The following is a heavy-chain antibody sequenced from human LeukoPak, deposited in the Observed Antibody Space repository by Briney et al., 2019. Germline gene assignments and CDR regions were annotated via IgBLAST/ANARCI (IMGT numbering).Heavy chain of an antibody. Sequence: PGGSLRLSCAASGFTFSSYGMHWVRQAPGKGLEWVAVISYDGSNKYYADSVKGRFTISRDNSKNTLYLQMNSLRAEDTAVYYCAKDMSKVVVAATDYWGQGTLVTVSS. CDR1: GFTFSSYG. CDR3: AKDMSKVVVAATDY. D-gene: IGHD2-15*01. CDR2: ISYDGSNK. J-gene: IGHJ4*02. V-gene: IGHV3-30*18.